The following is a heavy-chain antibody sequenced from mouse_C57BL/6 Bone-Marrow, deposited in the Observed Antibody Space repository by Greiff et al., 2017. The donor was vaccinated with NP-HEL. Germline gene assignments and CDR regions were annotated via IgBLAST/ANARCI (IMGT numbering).Heavy chain of an antibody. J-gene: IGHJ2*01. V-gene: IGHV1-50*01. CDR2: IDPSDSYT. Sequence: QVQLKQSGAELVKPGASVKLSCKASGYTFTSYWMQWVKQRPGQGLEWIGEIDPSDSYTNYNQKFKGKATLTVDTSSSTAYMQLSSLTSEDSAVYYCARRDDYDEFDYWGQGTTLTVSS. CDR1: GYTFTSYW. CDR3: ARRDDYDEFDY. D-gene: IGHD2-4*01.